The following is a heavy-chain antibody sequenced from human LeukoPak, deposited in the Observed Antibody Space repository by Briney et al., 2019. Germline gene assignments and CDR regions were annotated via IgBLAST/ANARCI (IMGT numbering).Heavy chain of an antibody. CDR2: ISSSSSYI. Sequence: GGSLRLSCAASGFTFSSYSMNWVRQAPGKGLEWVSSISSSSSYIYYADSVKGRFTISRDNAKNSLYLQMNSLRAEDTAVYYCARIPYDYYDSSAVPRAFDIWGQGTMVTVSS. D-gene: IGHD3-22*01. CDR3: ARIPYDYYDSSAVPRAFDI. J-gene: IGHJ3*02. V-gene: IGHV3-21*01. CDR1: GFTFSSYS.